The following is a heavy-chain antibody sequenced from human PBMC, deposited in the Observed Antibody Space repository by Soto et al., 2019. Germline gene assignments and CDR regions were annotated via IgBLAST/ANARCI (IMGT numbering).Heavy chain of an antibody. D-gene: IGHD2-21*01. Sequence: QVQLVESGGGLVKPGGSVRLSCASSGFTFSDHYMSWIRRSPGKGLEFLSYISPRTTYKNYADSVKGRFTISRDNAKNSLYLQLNSLRAEDTAIYYCSRGGGGGLFDLWGQGTFVTVSS. CDR1: GFTFSDHY. CDR3: SRGGGGGLFDL. V-gene: IGHV3-11*06. CDR2: ISPRTTYK. J-gene: IGHJ4*02.